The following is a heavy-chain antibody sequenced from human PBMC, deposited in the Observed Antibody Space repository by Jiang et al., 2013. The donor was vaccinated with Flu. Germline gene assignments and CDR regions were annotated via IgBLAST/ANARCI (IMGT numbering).Heavy chain of an antibody. D-gene: IGHD1/OR15-1a*01. CDR2: IYHSGNT. CDR1: DYSISNDYY. J-gene: IGHJ4*02. Sequence: ETLSLTCAVSDYSISNDYYWGWIRQPPGKGLEWIGNIYHSGNTYYNPSHKSRVTISIDTSKNQFSLKLSSVTAADTAMYYCGRGSTPGTSYCPFSLWGQGTLVTVSS. CDR3: GRGSTPGTSYCPFSL. V-gene: IGHV4-38-2*01.